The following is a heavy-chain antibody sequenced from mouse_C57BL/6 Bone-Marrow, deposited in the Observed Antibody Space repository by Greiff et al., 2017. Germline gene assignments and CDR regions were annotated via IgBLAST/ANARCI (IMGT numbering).Heavy chain of an antibody. J-gene: IGHJ4*01. D-gene: IGHD2-4*01. Sequence: VQLQQPGAELVMPGASVKLSCKASGYTFTSYWMHWVKQRPGQGLEWIGEIDPSDSYTNYNQKFKGKSTLTVDKSSSTAYMQLSSLTSEDSAVYYCARYYEYEGAMDYWGQGTSVTVSA. V-gene: IGHV1-69*01. CDR1: GYTFTSYW. CDR3: ARYYEYEGAMDY. CDR2: IDPSDSYT.